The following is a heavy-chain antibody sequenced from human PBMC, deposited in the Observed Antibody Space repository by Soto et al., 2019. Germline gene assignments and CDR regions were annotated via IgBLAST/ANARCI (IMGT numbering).Heavy chain of an antibody. CDR2: IIPIFGTA. V-gene: IGHV1-69*13. J-gene: IGHJ4*02. CDR1: GGTFSSYA. Sequence: GASVKVSCKASGGTFSSYAISWVRQAPGQGLEWMGGIIPIFGTANYAQKFQGRVTITADESTSTAYMELSSVTAADTAVYYCARMRRYYDFWSAPAPFDYWGQGTLVTVSS. CDR3: ARMRRYYDFWSAPAPFDY. D-gene: IGHD3-3*01.